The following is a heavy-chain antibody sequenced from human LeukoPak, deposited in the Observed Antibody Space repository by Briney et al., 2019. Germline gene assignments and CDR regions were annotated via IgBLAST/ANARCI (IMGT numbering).Heavy chain of an antibody. J-gene: IGHJ4*02. V-gene: IGHV4-38-2*02. CDR1: GYSISSGYY. Sequence: PSETLSLTCTVSGYSISSGYYWGWIRQPPGKGLEWIGSIYHSGSTYYNPSLKSRVTISVDTSKNQFSLKLSSVTAADTAVYYCASLSSSSAYWGQGTLVTVSS. D-gene: IGHD6-6*01. CDR3: ASLSSSSAY. CDR2: IYHSGST.